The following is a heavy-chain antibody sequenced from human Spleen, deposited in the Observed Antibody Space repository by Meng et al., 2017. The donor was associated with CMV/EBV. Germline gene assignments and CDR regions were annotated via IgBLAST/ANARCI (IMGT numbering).Heavy chain of an antibody. Sequence: SETLSLTCSVSGGSISRTSYCWDWTRQPPGKGLEWIGSICYPGTTYYSPSLKSRVTILVDTSKNQFSLELRSVTAADTAVYYCARRLAAAGINWFDPWGQGTLVTVSS. CDR2: ICYPGTT. V-gene: IGHV4-39*07. J-gene: IGHJ5*02. D-gene: IGHD6-13*01. CDR1: GGSISRTSYC. CDR3: ARRLAAAGINWFDP.